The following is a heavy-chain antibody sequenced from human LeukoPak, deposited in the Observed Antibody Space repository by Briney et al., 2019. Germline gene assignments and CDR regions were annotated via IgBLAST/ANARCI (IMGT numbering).Heavy chain of an antibody. CDR2: ISGSGAST. V-gene: IGHV3-23*01. CDR1: GFTFSSYG. Sequence: GGSLRLSCAASGFTFSSYGMHWVRQAPGKGLEWVSAISGSGASTYYVDSVKGRFTISRDNSKNTLYLQMNSLRAEDTAVYYCAKGTVRGLTPAHYYYYYYMDVWGKGTTVTISS. J-gene: IGHJ6*03. D-gene: IGHD3-10*01. CDR3: AKGTVRGLTPAHYYYYYYMDV.